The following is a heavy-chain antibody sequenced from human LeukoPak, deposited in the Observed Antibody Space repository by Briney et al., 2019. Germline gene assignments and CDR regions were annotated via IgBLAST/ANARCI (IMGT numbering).Heavy chain of an antibody. V-gene: IGHV3-48*04. CDR1: EFTFVRYA. CDR3: ARLSGVAVAGACGY. D-gene: IGHD6-19*01. CDR2: ISSSSFKI. Sequence: SGGSLRLSCAASEFTFVRYAMNWVRQAPGKGLEWVSYISSSSFKIGYADSVKGRFTISRDNSKNSLYLQMNSLRAEDTAFYYCARLSGVAVAGACGYWGQGILVTVSS. J-gene: IGHJ4*02.